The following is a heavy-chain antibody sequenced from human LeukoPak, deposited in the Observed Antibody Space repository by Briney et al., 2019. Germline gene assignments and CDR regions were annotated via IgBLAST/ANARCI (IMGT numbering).Heavy chain of an antibody. CDR3: ARSMTTVTTKSAFDI. J-gene: IGHJ3*02. D-gene: IGHD4-17*01. CDR2: INPSGGST. V-gene: IGHV1-46*01. CDR1: GYTFTGYY. Sequence: GASVKVSCKASGYTFTGYYMHWVRQAPGQGLEWMGIINPSGGSTSYAQKFQGRVTMTRDMSTSTVYMELSSLRSEDTAVYYCARSMTTVTTKSAFDIWGQGTMVTVSS.